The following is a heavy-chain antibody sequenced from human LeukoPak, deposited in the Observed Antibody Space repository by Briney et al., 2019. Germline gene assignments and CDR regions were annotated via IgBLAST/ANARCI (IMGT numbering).Heavy chain of an antibody. CDR3: ARDLGELENYYYGMDV. CDR2: VSYDGSNK. J-gene: IGHJ6*02. Sequence: GGSLRLSCAASGFTFSSYAMHWVRQAPGRGLEWVAVVSYDGSNKYYADSVKGRFTISRDNSKNTLYLQMNSLRAEDTAVYYCARDLGELENYYYGMDVWGQGTTVTVSS. V-gene: IGHV3-30-3*01. CDR1: GFTFSSYA. D-gene: IGHD3-16*01.